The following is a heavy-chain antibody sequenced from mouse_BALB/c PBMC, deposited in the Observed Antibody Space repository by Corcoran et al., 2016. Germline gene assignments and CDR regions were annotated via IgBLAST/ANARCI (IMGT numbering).Heavy chain of an antibody. CDR1: GYTFTDYY. J-gene: IGHJ1*01. D-gene: IGHD2-14*01. Sequence: EVQLQQSGPELVKPGASVKMSCKASGYTFTDYYMNWMKQSLGKSLSWIGDVNPNNGATNYDHKFKGKATLTVYKSSSTAYRQLNSLTSEDSAVYYFDRDRDWYFDVCAAGTTVTVSS. V-gene: IGHV1-26*01. CDR3: DRDRDWYFDV. CDR2: VNPNNGAT.